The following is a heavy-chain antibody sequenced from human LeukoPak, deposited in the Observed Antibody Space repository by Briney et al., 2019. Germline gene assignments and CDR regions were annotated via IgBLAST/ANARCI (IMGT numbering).Heavy chain of an antibody. Sequence: PGGSLGLSCAASGFTFDDYAMHWVRQAPGKGLEWVSGISWNSGSIGYADSVKGRFTISRDNAKNSLYLQMNSLRAEDTALYYCAKSDGTLPFDYWGQGTLVTVSS. J-gene: IGHJ4*02. CDR3: AKSDGTLPFDY. CDR1: GFTFDDYA. CDR2: ISWNSGSI. V-gene: IGHV3-9*01. D-gene: IGHD2-15*01.